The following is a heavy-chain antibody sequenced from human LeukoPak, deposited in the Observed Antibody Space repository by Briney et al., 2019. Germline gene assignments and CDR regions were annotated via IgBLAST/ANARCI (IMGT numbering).Heavy chain of an antibody. D-gene: IGHD6-13*01. V-gene: IGHV3-7*01. Sequence: GGSLRLSCAASGFTFSSYWMSWVRQAPGKGLEWVANIKQDGSEKYYVDSVKGRFTISRDNAKNSLYLQMNSLRAEDTAVYYCARGRGRIAAAYYYYGMDVWGQGTTVTVSS. CDR1: GFTFSSYW. CDR3: ARGRGRIAAAYYYYGMDV. J-gene: IGHJ6*02. CDR2: IKQDGSEK.